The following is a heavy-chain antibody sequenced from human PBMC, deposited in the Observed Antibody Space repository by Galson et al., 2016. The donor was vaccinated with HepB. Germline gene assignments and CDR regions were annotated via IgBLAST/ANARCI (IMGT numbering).Heavy chain of an antibody. CDR1: GFSFSSFW. J-gene: IGHJ4*02. Sequence: SLRLSCAASGFSFSSFWMHWVRQVPGKGLVWVARTNEYGSITDYADSVKGRFTISRDNSKNTLYLQMRSLRAEDTAVYFCARDVGGWGSYWGQGTLATVSS. D-gene: IGHD3-10*01. CDR3: ARDVGGWGSY. CDR2: TNEYGSIT. V-gene: IGHV3-74*01.